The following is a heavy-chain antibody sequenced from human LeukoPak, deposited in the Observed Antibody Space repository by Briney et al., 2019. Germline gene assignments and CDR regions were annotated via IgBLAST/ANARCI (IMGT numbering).Heavy chain of an antibody. V-gene: IGHV4-34*01. Sequence: PSETLSLTCAVYGGSFSGYYWSWIRQPPGKGLEWIGEINHSGSTNYNPSLKSRVTIPVDTSKNQFSLKLSSVTAADTAVYYCASEYSSGWYYYWGQGTLVTVSS. CDR2: INHSGST. CDR3: ASEYSSGWYYY. J-gene: IGHJ4*02. D-gene: IGHD6-19*01. CDR1: GGSFSGYY.